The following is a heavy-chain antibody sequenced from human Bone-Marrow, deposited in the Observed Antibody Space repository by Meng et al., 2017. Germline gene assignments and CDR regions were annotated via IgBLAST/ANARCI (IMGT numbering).Heavy chain of an antibody. V-gene: IGHV1-69*01. D-gene: IGHD4-17*01. CDR1: AGTFSSYA. Sequence: QVQLVQSGAEVKKPGSSVKVSSKASAGTFSSYAISWVRQAPGQGLEWMGGIIPIFGTANYAQKFQGRVTITADESTSTAYMELSSLRSEDTAVYYCASMTTVTVDYYFDYWGQGTLVTVSS. CDR2: IIPIFGTA. CDR3: ASMTTVTVDYYFDY. J-gene: IGHJ4*02.